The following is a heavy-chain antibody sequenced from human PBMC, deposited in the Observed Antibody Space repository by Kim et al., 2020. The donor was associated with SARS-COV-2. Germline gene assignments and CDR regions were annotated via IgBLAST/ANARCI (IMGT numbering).Heavy chain of an antibody. J-gene: IGHJ4*02. CDR3: ARDPIDGSSPPY. Sequence: YYNPSLKSRVTISVDTSKNQFSLKLSSVTAADTAVYYCARDPIDGSSPPYWGQGTLVTVSS. D-gene: IGHD6-13*01. V-gene: IGHV4-31*02.